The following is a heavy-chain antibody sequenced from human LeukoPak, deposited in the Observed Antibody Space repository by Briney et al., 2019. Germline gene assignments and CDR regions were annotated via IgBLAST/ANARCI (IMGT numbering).Heavy chain of an antibody. CDR1: GFTFSSYS. V-gene: IGHV3-21*04. Sequence: GGSLRLSCAASGFTFSSYSMNWVRQAPGKGLEWVSSISSSSSYIYYADSVKGRFTISRDNSKNTLYLQMNSLRAEDTAVYYCVKELSEMATISPFDSWGRGTLVTVSS. J-gene: IGHJ4*02. D-gene: IGHD5-24*01. CDR3: VKELSEMATISPFDS. CDR2: ISSSSSYI.